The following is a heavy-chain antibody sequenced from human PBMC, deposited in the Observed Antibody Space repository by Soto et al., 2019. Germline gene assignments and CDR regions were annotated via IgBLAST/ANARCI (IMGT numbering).Heavy chain of an antibody. CDR2: INPNSGGT. CDR3: ARVGDSILTGYGFDY. J-gene: IGHJ4*02. Sequence: ASVKVSCKASGYTFTGYYMHWVRQAPGQGLEWMGWINPNSGGTNYAQKFQGWVTMTRDTSISTAYMELSRLRSDDTAVYYCARVGDSILTGYGFDYWGQGTLVTVSS. CDR1: GYTFTGYY. V-gene: IGHV1-2*04. D-gene: IGHD3-9*01.